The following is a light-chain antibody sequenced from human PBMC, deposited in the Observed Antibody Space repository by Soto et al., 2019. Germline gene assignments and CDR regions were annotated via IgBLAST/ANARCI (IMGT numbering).Light chain of an antibody. Sequence: DIVRTQSPDSLAVSLGERATINCKSIQSVLSSVNHKTYLSWYQQKPGQPPKLLFSWASARETGVPDRFSGSGSGTDFTLTISSLQAEDVAVYYCQQHHTAPLTFGGGTEVEIK. CDR1: QSVLSSVNHKTY. CDR2: WAS. CDR3: QQHHTAPLT. J-gene: IGKJ4*01. V-gene: IGKV4-1*01.